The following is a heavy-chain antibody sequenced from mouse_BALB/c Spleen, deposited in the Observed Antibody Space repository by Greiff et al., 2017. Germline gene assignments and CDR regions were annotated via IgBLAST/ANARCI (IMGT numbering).Heavy chain of an antibody. CDR3: ARLTGTWRGFDY. CDR1: GFDFSRYW. D-gene: IGHD4-1*01. J-gene: IGHJ2*01. CDR2: INPDSSTI. V-gene: IGHV4-1*02. Sequence: EVKLLESGGGLVQPGGSLKLSCAASGFDFSRYWMSWVRQAPGKGLEWIGEINPDSSTINYTPSLKDKFIISRDNAKNTLYLQMSKVRSEDTALYYCARLTGTWRGFDYWGQGTTLTVSS.